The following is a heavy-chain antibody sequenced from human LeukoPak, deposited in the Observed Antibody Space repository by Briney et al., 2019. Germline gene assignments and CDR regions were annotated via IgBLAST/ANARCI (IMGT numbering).Heavy chain of an antibody. V-gene: IGHV3-30*18. CDR2: ISHDGSNK. CDR1: GFTFSSYG. CDR3: AKARAYFAVEVDY. Sequence: PGGSLRLSCAASGFTFSSYGMHWVRQAPGKGLEWVAVISHDGSNKYYADSVKGRFTISRDNSKNTLYLQMNSLRAEDTAVYYCAKARAYFAVEVDYWGQGTLVTVSS. D-gene: IGHD1-26*01. J-gene: IGHJ4*02.